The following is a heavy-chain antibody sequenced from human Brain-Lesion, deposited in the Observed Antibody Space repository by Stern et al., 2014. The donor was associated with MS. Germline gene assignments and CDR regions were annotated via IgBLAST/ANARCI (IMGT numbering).Heavy chain of an antibody. Sequence: QVQLGQSGGGVVQPGKSLRLSCAASGFTFISYGIHWVRQAPGKGLEWVALIWYDGSKKFYADSVKGRFAISRDTSKNTVYLQMNSLRVGDTAVYFCSRGKVASAPLDVWGQGTPVTVS. CDR3: SRGKVASAPLDV. CDR2: IWYDGSKK. CDR1: GFTFISYG. V-gene: IGHV3-33*01. J-gene: IGHJ6*02.